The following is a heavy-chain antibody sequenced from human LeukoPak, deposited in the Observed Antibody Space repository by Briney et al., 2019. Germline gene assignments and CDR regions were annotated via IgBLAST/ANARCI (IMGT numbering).Heavy chain of an antibody. CDR1: GGTFSSYA. V-gene: IGHV1-69*01. CDR3: ARVGDYDILSMDV. D-gene: IGHD3-9*01. Sequence: ASVKVSCKAPGGTFSSYAISWVRQAPGQGLEWMGGIIPIFGTANYAQKFQGGVTITADESTSTAYMELSSLRSEDTAVYYCARVGDYDILSMDVWGKGTTVTVSS. J-gene: IGHJ6*04. CDR2: IIPIFGTA.